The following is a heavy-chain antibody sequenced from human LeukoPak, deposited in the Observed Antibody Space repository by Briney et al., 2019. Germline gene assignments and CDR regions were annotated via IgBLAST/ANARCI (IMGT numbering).Heavy chain of an antibody. J-gene: IGHJ4*02. D-gene: IGHD6-19*01. Sequence: GGSLRPSCAASGFTFDDYTMHGVRQVPGKGLEWVSLITWDGDGTSYADSVRGRFTISRDNSKTSLYLQMNSLTIEDIALYYCVKGPLKAVAARFDNWGQGTLVTVSS. CDR2: ITWDGDGT. V-gene: IGHV3-43*01. CDR1: GFTFDDYT. CDR3: VKGPLKAVAARFDN.